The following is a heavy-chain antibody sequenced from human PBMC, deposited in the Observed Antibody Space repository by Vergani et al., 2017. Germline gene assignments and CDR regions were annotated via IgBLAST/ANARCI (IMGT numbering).Heavy chain of an antibody. CDR2: ISGHGDRT. V-gene: IGHV3-23*01. J-gene: IGHJ4*02. CDR1: GFTFSNSA. D-gene: IGHD2/OR15-2a*01. CDR3: AREERSNTSPFVGD. Sequence: EVHLLESGGGQVEAGGSLRLSCVASGFTFSNSAMSWVRQTSGKGVEWVSAISGHGDRTYYADSVKGRFTISRDNSKNTVYLQMNSLKAEDRATYYCAREERSNTSPFVGDWGQGPLVTV.